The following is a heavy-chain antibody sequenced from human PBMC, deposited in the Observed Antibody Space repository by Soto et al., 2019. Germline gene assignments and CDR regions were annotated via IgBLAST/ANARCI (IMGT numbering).Heavy chain of an antibody. D-gene: IGHD3-22*01. Sequence: LSLTCAISGDSVSSDSAAWNWIRQSPSRGLEWLGRTYYRSMWGNDYAISVKSRITINTDTSKNEFSLQLNSVTPEDTAVYYCVRGSYDRNYYAMDVWGQGTTVTVSS. V-gene: IGHV6-1*01. CDR1: GDSVSSDSAA. CDR2: TYYRSMWGN. CDR3: VRGSYDRNYYAMDV. J-gene: IGHJ6*02.